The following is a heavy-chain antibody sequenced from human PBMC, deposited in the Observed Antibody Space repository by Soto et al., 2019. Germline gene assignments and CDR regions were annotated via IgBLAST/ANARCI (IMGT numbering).Heavy chain of an antibody. Sequence: GGSLRLSCAASGFTFSSYWMSWVRQAPGKGLEWVANIKQDGSEKYYVDSVKGRFTISRDNAKNSLYLQMNSLRAEDTAVYYCARVVYDYGDHFDYWGQGTLVTDSS. CDR1: GFTFSSYW. D-gene: IGHD4-17*01. V-gene: IGHV3-7*01. CDR3: ARVVYDYGDHFDY. CDR2: IKQDGSEK. J-gene: IGHJ4*02.